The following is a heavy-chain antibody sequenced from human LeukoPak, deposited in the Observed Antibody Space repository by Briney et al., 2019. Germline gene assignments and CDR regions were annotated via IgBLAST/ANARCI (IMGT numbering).Heavy chain of an antibody. J-gene: IGHJ4*02. CDR2: INPISGGT. CDR1: GYTFTAYY. CDR3: TRQLYSSGCYPSGY. V-gene: IGHV1-2*02. Sequence: ASVKVSCKASGYTFTAYYMHWVRQAPGQGLEWMGWINPISGGTKYAQKFQDRVTMTRDTSISTAYMELSRLRSEDTAVYYCTRQLYSSGCYPSGYWGQGTLVSVSS. D-gene: IGHD6-19*01.